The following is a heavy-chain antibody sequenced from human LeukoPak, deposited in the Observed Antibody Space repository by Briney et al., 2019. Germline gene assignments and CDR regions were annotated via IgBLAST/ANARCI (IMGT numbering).Heavy chain of an antibody. CDR1: GFTFSSYA. V-gene: IGHV3-23*01. CDR3: AKGYCSSTSCKESFFDY. J-gene: IGHJ4*02. D-gene: IGHD2-2*01. CDR2: IGGRGGSA. Sequence: GGSLRLSCAASGFTFSSYAMNWVREAPGKGLEWVSAIGGRGGSAYYVVNARFTISRDNSKNTLYLQRNSLRAKDTAVDYCAKGYCSSTSCKESFFDYWGQGTLVTVSS.